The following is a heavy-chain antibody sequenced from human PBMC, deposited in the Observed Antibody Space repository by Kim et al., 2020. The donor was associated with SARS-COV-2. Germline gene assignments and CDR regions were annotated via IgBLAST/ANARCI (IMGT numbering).Heavy chain of an antibody. V-gene: IGHV3-9*01. J-gene: IGHJ6*02. CDR2: ISWNSGSI. D-gene: IGHD2-8*01. CDR3: ARLMVYATSAATTEEALLDYGMDV. Sequence: GGSLRLSCAASGFTFGDYAMHWVRQAPGKGLEWVSGISWNSGSIGYADSVKGRFTISRDNAKNSLYLQMNSLRAEDTALYYCARLMVYATSAATTEEALLDYGMDVWGQGTTVTVSS. CDR1: GFTFGDYA.